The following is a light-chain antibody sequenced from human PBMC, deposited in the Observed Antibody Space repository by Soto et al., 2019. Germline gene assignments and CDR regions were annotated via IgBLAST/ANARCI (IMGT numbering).Light chain of an antibody. J-gene: IGKJ5*01. CDR1: QSVSTK. Sequence: DILMTQSPATLSVAPDETATLSCRASQSVSTKLAWYPQKPGQAPRLLINDASTRSTAGPARFSGWGSGTEFTLTICILQSEDFAFYYCQQYHNWPPITFGQGTRLEIK. V-gene: IGKV3-15*01. CDR3: QQYHNWPPIT. CDR2: DAS.